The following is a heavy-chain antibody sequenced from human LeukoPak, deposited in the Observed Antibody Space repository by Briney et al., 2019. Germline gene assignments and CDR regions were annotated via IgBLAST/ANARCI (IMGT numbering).Heavy chain of an antibody. CDR1: GFTFSSYG. J-gene: IGHJ4*02. V-gene: IGHV3-30*02. D-gene: IGHD3-3*01. Sequence: GGSLRLSCAASGFTFSSYGMHWVRQAPGKGLEWVAFIRYDGSNKYYADSVKGRFTISRDNSKNTLYLQMNSLRAEDTAVYYCAKDPTYYDFWSGPQGLWGQGTLVTVSS. CDR2: IRYDGSNK. CDR3: AKDPTYYDFWSGPQGL.